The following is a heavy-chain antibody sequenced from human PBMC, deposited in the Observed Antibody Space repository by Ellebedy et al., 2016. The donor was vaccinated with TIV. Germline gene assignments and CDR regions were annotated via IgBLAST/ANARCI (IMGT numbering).Heavy chain of an antibody. CDR3: ATLKGAAGNYYYYGMDV. CDR2: INAGNGNT. J-gene: IGHJ6*02. V-gene: IGHV1-3*01. Sequence: ASVKVSXXASGYTFTSYAMHWVRQAPGQRLEWMGWINAGNGNTKYSQKFQGRVTITRDTSASTAYMELSSLRSEDTAVYYCATLKGAAGNYYYYGMDVWGQGTTVTVSS. D-gene: IGHD6-13*01. CDR1: GYTFTSYA.